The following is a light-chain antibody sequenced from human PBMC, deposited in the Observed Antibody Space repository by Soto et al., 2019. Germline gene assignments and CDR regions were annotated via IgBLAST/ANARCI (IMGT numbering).Light chain of an antibody. CDR1: SSDVGGYNY. J-gene: IGLJ2*01. V-gene: IGLV2-14*01. CDR3: SSYTSSSTRV. CDR2: DVS. Sequence: QSALTQPASGSGSPGQSITISCTGTSSDVGGYNYVSWYQQHPGKAPKLMIYDVSNRPSGVSNRFSGSKSGNTASLTISGLQAEDEADYYCSSYTSSSTRVFGGGTKLPVL.